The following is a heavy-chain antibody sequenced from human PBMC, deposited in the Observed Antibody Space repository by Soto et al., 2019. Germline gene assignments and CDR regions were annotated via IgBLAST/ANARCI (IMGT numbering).Heavy chain of an antibody. D-gene: IGHD6-19*01. J-gene: IGHJ3*02. CDR2: ISGSGGHT. V-gene: IGHV3-23*01. CDR1: GFSFSSFA. CDR3: AKNNGWDGKSDAFDI. Sequence: EVQLLESGGGLVQPGGSLRLSCAASGFSFSSFALTWVRQAPGKGLEWVSAISGSGGHTYYADSVTGRFTISRDNSNHTLYLQMNSLRAEDTALYYCAKNNGWDGKSDAFDIWGQGTMVTVSS.